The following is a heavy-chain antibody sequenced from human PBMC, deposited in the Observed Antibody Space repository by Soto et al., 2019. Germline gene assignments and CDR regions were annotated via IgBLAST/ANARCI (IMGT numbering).Heavy chain of an antibody. V-gene: IGHV3-23*01. Sequence: EVQLLESGGGLVQPGGSLRLSCAASGFTFSSYAMSWVRQAPGKGLEWVSAISGSGGSTYYADSVKGRFTISRDNSKNTLYLQMNSLRAEDTAVYYCAKDGGLIYDFWSGYPPRDAFDIWGQGTMVTVSS. CDR2: ISGSGGST. J-gene: IGHJ3*02. CDR3: AKDGGLIYDFWSGYPPRDAFDI. CDR1: GFTFSSYA. D-gene: IGHD3-3*01.